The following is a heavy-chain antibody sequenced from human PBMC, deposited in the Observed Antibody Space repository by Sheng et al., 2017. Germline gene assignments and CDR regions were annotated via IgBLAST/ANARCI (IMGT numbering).Heavy chain of an antibody. CDR2: IYSGGST. J-gene: IGHJ4*02. CDR1: GFTVRSNY. V-gene: IGHV3-66*02. D-gene: IGHD3-22*01. CDR3: ARDSSGYFDY. Sequence: EVQLVESGGGLVQPGGSLRLSCAASGFTVRSNYMNWVRQAPGKGLEWVSVIYSGGSTYYADSVKGRFTISRDNSKNTLFLQMNSLRAEDTAVYYCARDSSGYFDYWGQGTLVTVSS.